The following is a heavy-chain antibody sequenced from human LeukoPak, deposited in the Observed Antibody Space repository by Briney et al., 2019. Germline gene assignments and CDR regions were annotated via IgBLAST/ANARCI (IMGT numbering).Heavy chain of an antibody. CDR3: ARVERELLRSNYFDY. V-gene: IGHV1-2*02. J-gene: IGHJ4*02. Sequence: ASVKVSCKASGYTFTGYYMHWVRQAPGQGLEWMGWINPNSGGTNYAQKFQGRVTMTRDTSISTAYMELSRLRSDDTAVYYCARVERELLRSNYFDYWGQGTLVTVSS. CDR1: GYTFTGYY. CDR2: INPNSGGT. D-gene: IGHD1-26*01.